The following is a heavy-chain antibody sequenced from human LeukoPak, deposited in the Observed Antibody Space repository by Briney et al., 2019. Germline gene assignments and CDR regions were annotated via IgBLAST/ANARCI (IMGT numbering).Heavy chain of an antibody. J-gene: IGHJ1*01. CDR2: IYTSGST. CDR1: GGSISSGSYY. D-gene: IGHD1-26*01. V-gene: IGHV4-61*02. Sequence: SQTLSLTCTVSGGSISSGSYYWSWFRQPAGKGLEWIGRIYTSGSTNYNSSLKSRVTISVDTSKNQFSLKLSSVTAADTAVYYCARDYRLTQLQHWGQGTLVTVSS. CDR3: ARDYRLTQLQH.